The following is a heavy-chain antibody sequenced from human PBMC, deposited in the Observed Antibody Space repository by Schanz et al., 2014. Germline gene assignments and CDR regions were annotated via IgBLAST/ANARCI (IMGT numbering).Heavy chain of an antibody. CDR3: ARVVGGAEWLLYDDYYYNLDV. CDR1: GASMDNYY. V-gene: IGHV4-59*01. D-gene: IGHD3-3*01. Sequence: QVQLQESGPGLVRPSETLSLTCTVSGASMDNYYWIWIRQPPGKGLEWIGYVYNNGRTYYNPSLKSRVAISVDTSKNQFSLKLTSMTAADTAVYYCARVVGGAEWLLYDDYYYNLDVWGQGTTVTVSS. J-gene: IGHJ6*02. CDR2: VYNNGRT.